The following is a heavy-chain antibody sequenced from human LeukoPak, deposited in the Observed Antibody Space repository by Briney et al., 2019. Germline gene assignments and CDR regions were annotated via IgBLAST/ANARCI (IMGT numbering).Heavy chain of an antibody. CDR2: IYYSGST. CDR1: GGSISSYY. J-gene: IGHJ4*02. V-gene: IGHV4-59*01. Sequence: KPSETLSLTCTVSGGSISSYYWSWIRQPPGKGLEWIGYIYYSGSTNYNPSLKSRVTISVDTSKNQFSLKLSSVTAADTAVYYCARGKLGGYYHSSGYLDYWGQGTLVTVSS. CDR3: ARGKLGGYYHSSGYLDY. D-gene: IGHD3-22*01.